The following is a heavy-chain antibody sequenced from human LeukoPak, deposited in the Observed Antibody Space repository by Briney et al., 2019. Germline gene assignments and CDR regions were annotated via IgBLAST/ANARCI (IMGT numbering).Heavy chain of an antibody. CDR3: AKSGYNRFDY. V-gene: IGHV3-23*01. Sequence: GGSLRLSCAASGFTFSSYAMSWVRQAPGKGLEWVSAISGSGSGGSTYYADSVKGRFTISRDNSKNTLYLQMNSLRAEDTAVYYCAKSGYNRFDYWGQGTLVTVSS. CDR1: GFTFSSYA. CDR2: ISGSGSGGST. D-gene: IGHD5-24*01. J-gene: IGHJ4*02.